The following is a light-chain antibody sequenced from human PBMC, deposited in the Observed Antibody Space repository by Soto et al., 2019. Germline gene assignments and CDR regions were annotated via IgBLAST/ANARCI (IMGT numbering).Light chain of an antibody. CDR1: QDITND. V-gene: IGKV1-33*01. CDR2: EAS. Sequence: DIQMTQSPSSLSASVGDRVTITCQASQDITNDLNWYQQKPGKAPKVLIYEASNLETGVTSRFSGSGSGTDFTFTISSLQPEDIATYFCQQHDNVPLTFGGGTKVEIK. J-gene: IGKJ4*01. CDR3: QQHDNVPLT.